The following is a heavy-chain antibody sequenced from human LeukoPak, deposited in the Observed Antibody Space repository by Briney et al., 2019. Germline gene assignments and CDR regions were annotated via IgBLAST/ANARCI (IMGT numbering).Heavy chain of an antibody. D-gene: IGHD3-22*01. CDR3: ARVGGVYYDSSGYYHHYYYYYMDV. Sequence: PGGSLRLSCAASGFTFSDYSMNWVRQAPGKGLEWLSHISSSSGTIYYADSVKGRFTISRDNAKNSLYLQMNSLRAEDTALYHCARVGGVYYDSSGYYHHYYYYYMDVWGKGTTVTISS. V-gene: IGHV3-48*01. CDR2: ISSSSGTI. CDR1: GFTFSDYS. J-gene: IGHJ6*03.